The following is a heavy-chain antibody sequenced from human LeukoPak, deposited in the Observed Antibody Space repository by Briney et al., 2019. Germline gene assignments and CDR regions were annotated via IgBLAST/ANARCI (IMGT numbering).Heavy chain of an antibody. CDR1: GYTFTGYY. Sequence: ASVKVSCKASGYTFTGYYMHWVRQAPGQGLEWMGWINPNSGGTNYAQKFQGRVTMTRDTSISTAYMELSRLRSEDTAVYYCATAYYYDSSGYYYIDYWGQGTLVTVSS. CDR3: ATAYYYDSSGYYYIDY. CDR2: INPNSGGT. D-gene: IGHD3-22*01. V-gene: IGHV1-2*02. J-gene: IGHJ4*02.